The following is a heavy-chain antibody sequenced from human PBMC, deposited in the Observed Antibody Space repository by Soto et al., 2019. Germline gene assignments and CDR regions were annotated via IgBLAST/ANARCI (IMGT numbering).Heavy chain of an antibody. D-gene: IGHD2-15*01. CDR3: ARTLDLGGSAGTNWFDP. CDR1: GGSISSGAYS. J-gene: IGHJ5*02. Sequence: SETLSLTCTVSGGSISSGAYSWSWIRLPPGKRLEWIGYIYHRGTSHYNPSLKSRVTISVDRSRNQFSLNLRSVTAAATAVYYCARTLDLGGSAGTNWFDPWGQGTLVTVSS. V-gene: IGHV4-30-2*01. CDR2: IYHRGTS.